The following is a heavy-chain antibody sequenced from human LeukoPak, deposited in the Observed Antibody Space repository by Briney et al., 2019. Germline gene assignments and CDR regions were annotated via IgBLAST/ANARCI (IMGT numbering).Heavy chain of an antibody. V-gene: IGHV5-51*01. J-gene: IGHJ4*02. D-gene: IGHD1-1*01. Sequence: GESLKISCKGSEYIFTTYWIDWVRQMPGKGLEWMGSIYPGDSDTRYSPSFQGQVTISADKSISTAYLQCSSLKASDSAMYYCARCGTIGTGGDYWGQGTLVTVSS. CDR2: IYPGDSDT. CDR3: ARCGTIGTGGDY. CDR1: EYIFTTYW.